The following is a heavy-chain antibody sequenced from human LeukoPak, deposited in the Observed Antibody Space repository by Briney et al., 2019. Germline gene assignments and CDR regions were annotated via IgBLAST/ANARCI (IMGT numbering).Heavy chain of an antibody. Sequence: GGSLRLSCAASGFTFSSYSMNWVRQAPGKGLEWVSSISSSSSYIYYADSVKGRFTISRDNAKNSLYLQMNSLRAEDTAVYYCARDLPSRIAAAGGEGYWGQGTLVTVSS. D-gene: IGHD6-13*01. V-gene: IGHV3-21*01. CDR2: ISSSSSYI. CDR3: ARDLPSRIAAAGGEGY. J-gene: IGHJ4*02. CDR1: GFTFSSYS.